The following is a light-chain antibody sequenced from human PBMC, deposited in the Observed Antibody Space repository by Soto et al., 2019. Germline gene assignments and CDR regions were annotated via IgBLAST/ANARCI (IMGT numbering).Light chain of an antibody. CDR2: GAS. Sequence: EIGLTQSAGTLSLSAGERATLSWGASQSVSSSYLAWYQQKHGQAPRLLIYGASSRATGIPDRFSGSGYGTDFNLTISRLETEDFAVYYCQQYGSSPRTFGQGTKVDIK. CDR3: QQYGSSPRT. J-gene: IGKJ1*01. V-gene: IGKV3-20*01. CDR1: QSVSSSY.